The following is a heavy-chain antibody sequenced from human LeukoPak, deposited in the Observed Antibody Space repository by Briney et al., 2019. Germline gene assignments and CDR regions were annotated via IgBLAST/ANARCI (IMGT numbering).Heavy chain of an antibody. D-gene: IGHD6-13*01. CDR3: ASIAAAGTTIYYFDY. Sequence: GASVKVSCKASGYTFTGYYMHWVRQAPGQGLEWMGWINPNSGVTNYAQKFQGRVTMTRDTSISTAYVELSRLRSDDTAMYFCASIAAAGTTIYYFDYWGQGTLVTVSS. J-gene: IGHJ4*02. CDR2: INPNSGVT. V-gene: IGHV1-2*02. CDR1: GYTFTGYY.